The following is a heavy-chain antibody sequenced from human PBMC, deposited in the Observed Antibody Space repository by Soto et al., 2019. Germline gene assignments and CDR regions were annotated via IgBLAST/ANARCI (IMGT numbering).Heavy chain of an antibody. V-gene: IGHV2-5*02. CDR2: IYWDDDK. J-gene: IGHJ5*02. Sequence: QITLKESGPTLVKPTQTLTLTCTFSGFSLSTSGVGVGWIRQPPGKALEWLALIYWDDDKRYSPSLKSRLTIPEDTSNNQVVLPMTNMDPVDTATYYCAPNRGYYDFWSGYAPWGQGTLVTVSS. D-gene: IGHD3-3*01. CDR1: GFSLSTSGVG. CDR3: APNRGYYDFWSGYAP.